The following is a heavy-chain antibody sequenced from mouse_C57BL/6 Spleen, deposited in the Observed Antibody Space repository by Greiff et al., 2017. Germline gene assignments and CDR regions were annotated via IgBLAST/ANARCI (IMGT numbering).Heavy chain of an antibody. CDR2: IWSGGST. V-gene: IGHV2-2*01. Sequence: VQLQQSGPGLVQPSQSLSITCTVSGFSLTSYGVHWVRQSPGKGLEWLGVIWSGGSTDYNGAFISRLSISKDNSKSQVFFKMNSLQADDTAIYFCARNLGDRTPYYYAMDYWGQGTSVTVSS. D-gene: IGHD3-2*01. CDR3: ARNLGDRTPYYYAMDY. J-gene: IGHJ4*01. CDR1: GFSLTSYG.